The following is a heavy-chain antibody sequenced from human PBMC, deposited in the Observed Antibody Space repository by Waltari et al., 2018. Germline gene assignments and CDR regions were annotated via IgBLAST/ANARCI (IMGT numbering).Heavy chain of an antibody. D-gene: IGHD3-9*01. CDR1: GSSFISYW. V-gene: IGHV5-51*03. CDR2: IWPDDSGT. Sequence: EVQLVQSGPEVKKSGESLRTPCQVSGSSFISYWIAWVRQMPGKGLEYMGIIWPDDSGTRYSPSFQGQVIISVDKSIGTAYLQLNTLKASDTAMYYCARDRLFSTLYYFDLWGQGTPVTVSS. CDR3: ARDRLFSTLYYFDL. J-gene: IGHJ4*02.